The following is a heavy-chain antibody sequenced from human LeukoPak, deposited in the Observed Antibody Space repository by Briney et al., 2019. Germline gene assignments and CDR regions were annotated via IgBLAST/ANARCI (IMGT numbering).Heavy chain of an antibody. J-gene: IGHJ3*02. Sequence: ASVKVSCKASGYTFTSYGISWVRQAPGRGLEWMGWISAYNGNTNYAQKLQGRVTMTTDTSTSTAYMELRSLRSDDTAVYYCARDRDFWSGYYDAFDIWGQGTMVTVSS. CDR2: ISAYNGNT. V-gene: IGHV1-18*01. D-gene: IGHD3-3*01. CDR1: GYTFTSYG. CDR3: ARDRDFWSGYYDAFDI.